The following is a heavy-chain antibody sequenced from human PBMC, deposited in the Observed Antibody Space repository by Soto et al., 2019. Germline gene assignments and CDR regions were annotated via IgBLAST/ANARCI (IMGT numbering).Heavy chain of an antibody. V-gene: IGHV3-33*01. D-gene: IGHD3-22*01. CDR3: ARDYDSSGLDY. CDR1: GFTFSSYG. CDR2: IWYDGSNK. J-gene: IGHJ4*02. Sequence: PGGSLRLSCAASGFTFSSYGMHWVRQAPGKGLEWVAVIWYDGSNKYYADSVKGRFTISRDNSKNTLHLQMNSLRAEDTAVYYCARDYDSSGLDYWGQGTLVTVSS.